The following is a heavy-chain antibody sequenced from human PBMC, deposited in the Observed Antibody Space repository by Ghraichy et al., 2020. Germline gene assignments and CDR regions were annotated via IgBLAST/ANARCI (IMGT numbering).Heavy chain of an antibody. CDR2: VDENVSEK. V-gene: IGHV3-7*03. CDR3: ARYPRHSGYDNAFDI. J-gene: IGHJ3*02. CDR1: GFTFSNFW. D-gene: IGHD5-12*01. Sequence: GESLNISCAASGFTFSNFWMSWVRQAPGKGLEWVANVDENVSEKNYVDSVRGRFTISRDNAKNSLYLQMYSLRAEDTAVYYCARYPRHSGYDNAFDIWGQGTVVTVSS.